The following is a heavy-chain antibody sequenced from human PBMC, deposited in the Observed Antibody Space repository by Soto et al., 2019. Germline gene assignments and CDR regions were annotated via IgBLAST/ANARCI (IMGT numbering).Heavy chain of an antibody. V-gene: IGHV4-34*01. CDR3: ARSYSSSWYNY. Sequence: SETLSLTCAVYGGSFSGYYWSWIRQPPGKGLEWIGEINHSGSTNYNPSLKSRVTISVDTSKNQFSLKLSSVTAADTAVYYCARSYSSSWYNYWGQGTLVTVS. D-gene: IGHD6-13*01. CDR1: GGSFSGYY. J-gene: IGHJ4*02. CDR2: INHSGST.